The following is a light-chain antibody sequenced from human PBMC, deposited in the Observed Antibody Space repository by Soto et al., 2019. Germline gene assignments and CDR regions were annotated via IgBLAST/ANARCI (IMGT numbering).Light chain of an antibody. CDR3: SSYTGSSTFV. CDR2: DVN. J-gene: IGLJ1*01. Sequence: QSVLTQPAPVSGSPGQSITISCTGTSSDVGGYNYVSWYQQLPGKAPKLMIYDVNNRPSGVSNRFSGSKSGNTAFLTISGLQAEDEADYYCSSYTGSSTFVFGTGTKVTVL. CDR1: SSDVGGYNY. V-gene: IGLV2-14*01.